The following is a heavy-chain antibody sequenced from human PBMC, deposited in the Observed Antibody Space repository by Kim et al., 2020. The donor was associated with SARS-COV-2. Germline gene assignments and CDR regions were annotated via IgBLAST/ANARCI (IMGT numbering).Heavy chain of an antibody. V-gene: IGHV3-23*01. D-gene: IGHD1-1*01. CDR1: GFSFRSYA. J-gene: IGHJ4*02. Sequence: GGSLRLSCVASGFSFRSYAVNWVRQAPGKGLEWVSAISASGGDTFYSNSVRGRFTISRDNSKNTLYLQMDNLRDEDTALYYCAKDPTGGPNYWGQGTLVTVSS. CDR3: AKDPTGGPNY. CDR2: ISASGGDT.